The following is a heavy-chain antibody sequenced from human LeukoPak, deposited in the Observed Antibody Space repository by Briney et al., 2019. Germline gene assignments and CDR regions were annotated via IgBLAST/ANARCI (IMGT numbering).Heavy chain of an antibody. Sequence: SETLSLTCAVYGGSFSGYYWSWIRQPPGKGLEWIGYIYYSGSTNYNPSLKSRVTISVDTSKNQFSLKLSSVTAADTAVYYCARGRWATTTSYYFDYWGQGTLVTVSS. CDR1: GGSFSGYY. J-gene: IGHJ4*02. V-gene: IGHV4-59*12. CDR2: IYYSGST. D-gene: IGHD5-12*01. CDR3: ARGRWATTTSYYFDY.